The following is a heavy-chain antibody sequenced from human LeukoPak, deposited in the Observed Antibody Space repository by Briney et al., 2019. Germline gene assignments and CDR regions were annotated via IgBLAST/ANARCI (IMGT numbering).Heavy chain of an antibody. D-gene: IGHD6-19*01. CDR1: GFSIKSYS. CDR3: ASLAGTLFDY. CDR2: ISYDGSNK. V-gene: IGHV3-30-3*01. Sequence: AGGSLRLSCAASGFSIKSYSMTWVRQAPGKGLEWVAVISYDGSNKYYADSVKGRFTISRDNSKNTLYLQMNSLRAEDTAVYYCASLAGTLFDYWGQGTLVTVSS. J-gene: IGHJ4*02.